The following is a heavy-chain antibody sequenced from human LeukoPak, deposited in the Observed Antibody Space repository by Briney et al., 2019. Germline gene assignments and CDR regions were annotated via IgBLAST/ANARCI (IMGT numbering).Heavy chain of an antibody. V-gene: IGHV4-31*03. D-gene: IGHD3-10*01. CDR2: IYYSGST. CDR3: ARSNYYPPVAWAFDI. CDR1: GGSISSGGSY. J-gene: IGHJ3*02. Sequence: PSQTLSLTCTVSGGSISSGGSYWSWIRQHPGKGREWIGYIYYSGSTYYNPSLKSRVTISVDTSKNQFSLKLSSVTAAERAVYYCARSNYYPPVAWAFDIWGQGTVVSVSS.